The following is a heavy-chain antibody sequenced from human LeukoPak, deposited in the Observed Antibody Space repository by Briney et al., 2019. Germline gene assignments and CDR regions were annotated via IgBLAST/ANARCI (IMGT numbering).Heavy chain of an antibody. Sequence: GGSLRLSCAASGFTFSSYGMHWVRQAPGKGLVWVSRINSDETSTSYADSVKGRFTISRDNAKNTLYLQMNGLRAEDTAVYYCARVLLEREATWGQGTLVTVSS. CDR1: GFTFSSYG. CDR3: ARVLLEREAT. J-gene: IGHJ4*02. D-gene: IGHD1-1*01. V-gene: IGHV3-74*01. CDR2: INSDETST.